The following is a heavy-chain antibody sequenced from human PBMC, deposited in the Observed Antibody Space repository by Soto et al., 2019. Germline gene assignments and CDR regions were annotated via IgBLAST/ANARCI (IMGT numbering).Heavy chain of an antibody. D-gene: IGHD4-17*01. CDR3: ARRYGASFDY. Sequence: PSETLSLTCTVSAGSISSYYWRWIRRPPGKGLEWIGYIYYSGSTNYNPSLKSRVTISVDTSKNQFSLKLSSVTAADTAVYYCARRYGASFDYWGQGTLVTVS. CDR1: AGSISSYY. V-gene: IGHV4-59*01. CDR2: IYYSGST. J-gene: IGHJ4*02.